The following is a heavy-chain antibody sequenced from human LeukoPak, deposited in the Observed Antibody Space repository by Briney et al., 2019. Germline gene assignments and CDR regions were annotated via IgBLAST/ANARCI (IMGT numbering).Heavy chain of an antibody. Sequence: PSETLSLTCTVSGYSISSGYYWGWIRQPPGKGLEWIGSIYHSGSTYYNPSLKSRVTISVDTSKNQFSLKLSSVTAADTAVYYCARGQAMVFSVPNWGQGTLVTVSS. J-gene: IGHJ4*02. D-gene: IGHD5-18*01. CDR3: ARGQAMVFSVPN. CDR1: GYSISSGYY. V-gene: IGHV4-38-2*02. CDR2: IYHSGST.